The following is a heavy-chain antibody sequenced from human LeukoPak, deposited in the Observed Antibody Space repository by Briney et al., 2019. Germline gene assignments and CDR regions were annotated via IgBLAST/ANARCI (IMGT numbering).Heavy chain of an antibody. D-gene: IGHD6-19*01. CDR2: ISSSSSYI. CDR3: ARGNIAVAGIGY. Sequence: PGGSLRLSCAASGFTFSSYSMNWVRQAPGKGLEWVSSISSSSSYIYYADSVKGRFTISRDNAKNSLYLQMNSLRAEDTAVYYCARGNIAVAGIGYWGQGTLVTVSS. V-gene: IGHV3-21*01. CDR1: GFTFSSYS. J-gene: IGHJ4*02.